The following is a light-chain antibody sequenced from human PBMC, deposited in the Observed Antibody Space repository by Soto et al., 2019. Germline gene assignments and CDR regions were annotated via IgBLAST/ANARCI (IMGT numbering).Light chain of an antibody. CDR1: SSDVGAYDY. J-gene: IGLJ1*01. CDR3: SSCTTSTSYV. Sequence: QSALTQPASVSGSPGQSITISCTGTSSDVGAYDYVSWYQRHPGEVPKLMIFDVSDRPSGVSNRFSGSKSGNTAPLTISGLQAEDEAYYYCSSCTTSTSYVFGTGTTLTVL. CDR2: DVS. V-gene: IGLV2-14*03.